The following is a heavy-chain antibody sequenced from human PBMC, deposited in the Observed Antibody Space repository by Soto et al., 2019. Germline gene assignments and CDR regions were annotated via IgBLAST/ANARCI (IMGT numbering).Heavy chain of an antibody. J-gene: IGHJ4*02. CDR1: GYTLSNYG. D-gene: IGHD6-19*01. CDR2: ISGYNGNT. CDR3: ARDRDTSGWYRSND. Sequence: QVKLVQSGGEVKQPGASVKVSCKTSGYTLSNYGISWVRQAPGQGLEWVGWISGYNGNTKHAQNVQGRVTLTTDTSTSTAYMELRSLTSDDTAVYYCARDRDTSGWYRSNDWGQGTLVSVSS. V-gene: IGHV1-18*01.